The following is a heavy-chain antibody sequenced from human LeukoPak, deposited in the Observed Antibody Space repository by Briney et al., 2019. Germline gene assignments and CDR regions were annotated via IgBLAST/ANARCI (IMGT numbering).Heavy chain of an antibody. Sequence: PSETMSLTCAVYGGSFSGYYWNWIRQPPGKGLEWIGEINHSGSTNYNPSLKSRVTISVDTSKNQFSLKLSSVTAADTAVYYCARGRWYNSSRATSGPWTWGQGTLVTVSS. CDR3: ARGRWYNSSRATSGPWT. V-gene: IGHV4-34*01. J-gene: IGHJ4*02. CDR1: GGSFSGYY. CDR2: INHSGST. D-gene: IGHD6-13*01.